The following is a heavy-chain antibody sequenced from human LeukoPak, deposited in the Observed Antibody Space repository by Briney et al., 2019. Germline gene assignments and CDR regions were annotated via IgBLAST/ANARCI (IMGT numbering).Heavy chain of an antibody. Sequence: SANLSCKASGYAFAAYYIHWVRQAPGRGLGWVGLISPSDGSTRYAQKFQGRVTMTRDASTSTIYIDLNNMGSDDTAIYYCATDRPHNCFDPWGQGSLVTVSS. V-gene: IGHV1-46*01. CDR2: ISPSDGST. CDR1: GYAFAAYY. CDR3: ATDRPHNCFDP. J-gene: IGHJ5*02.